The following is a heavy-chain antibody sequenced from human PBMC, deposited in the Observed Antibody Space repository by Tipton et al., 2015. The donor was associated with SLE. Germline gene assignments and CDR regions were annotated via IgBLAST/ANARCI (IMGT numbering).Heavy chain of an antibody. Sequence: TLSLTCTVSGYSISSGYYWSWIRQPAGKGLEWIGRIYTSGSTNYNPSLKSRVTISVDTSKNQFSLKLSSVTAADTAVYYCAREGSSCLFQHWGQGTLVTVSS. V-gene: IGHV4-61*02. D-gene: IGHD6-13*01. CDR3: AREGSSCLFQH. CDR2: IYTSGST. J-gene: IGHJ1*01. CDR1: GYSISSGYY.